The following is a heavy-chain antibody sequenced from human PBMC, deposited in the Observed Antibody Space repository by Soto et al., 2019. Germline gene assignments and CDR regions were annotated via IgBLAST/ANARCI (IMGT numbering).Heavy chain of an antibody. Sequence: SETLSLTCTVSGGSITSSYWSWIRRPPGKGLEWIAYIYDTGISGYTPSTTYNPSLQSRVTMSVDTSQSQFSLKLTYVTAADTAVYYCARGEDAFFYYGLDVWGQGITVTVSS. V-gene: IGHV4-59*01. CDR2: IYDTGISGYTPST. CDR3: ARGEDAFFYYGLDV. CDR1: GGSITSSY. J-gene: IGHJ6*02.